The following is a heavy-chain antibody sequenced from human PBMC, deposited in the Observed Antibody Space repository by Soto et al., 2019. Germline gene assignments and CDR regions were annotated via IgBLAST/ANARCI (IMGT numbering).Heavy chain of an antibody. J-gene: IGHJ3*02. CDR3: ARLQGGAFDI. D-gene: IGHD2-15*01. CDR2: VYYSGTT. V-gene: IGHV4-39*01. Sequence: SETLSLTCSVSGDSFSSDNYYWGWIRQPPGKGLEWFGHVYYSGTTYYNPSLKSRVTISVDTSKNQFSLKLSSVTAADTAVYYCARLQGGAFDIWGQGSMVTVSS. CDR1: GDSFSSDNYY.